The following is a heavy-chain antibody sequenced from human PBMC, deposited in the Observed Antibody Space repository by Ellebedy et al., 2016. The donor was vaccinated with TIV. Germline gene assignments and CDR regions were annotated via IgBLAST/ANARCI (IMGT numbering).Heavy chain of an antibody. J-gene: IGHJ4*02. Sequence: PGGSLRLSCAASGFTFSSYGMPWVRQAPGKGLEWVAVIWYDGSNKYYADSVKGRFTISRDNSKNTLYLQMNSLRAEDTAVYYCARGATVPYYFDYWGQGTLVTVSS. CDR1: GFTFSSYG. V-gene: IGHV3-33*08. D-gene: IGHD1-26*01. CDR2: IWYDGSNK. CDR3: ARGATVPYYFDY.